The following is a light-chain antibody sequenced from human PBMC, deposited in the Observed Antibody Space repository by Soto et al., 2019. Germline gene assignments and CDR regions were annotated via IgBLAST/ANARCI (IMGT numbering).Light chain of an antibody. CDR1: SGDIGAFNF. J-gene: IGLJ1*01. CDR2: EVT. V-gene: IGLV2-14*01. CDR3: SSYTSLATDV. Sequence: QSALTQPASVSGSPGRSITISCTGTSGDIGAFNFVSWYQQHPGKAPKLLIYEVTNRPSGVSDRFSGSKSANTASLAISGLQAEDEADYYCSSYTSLATDVFGTGTKLTVL.